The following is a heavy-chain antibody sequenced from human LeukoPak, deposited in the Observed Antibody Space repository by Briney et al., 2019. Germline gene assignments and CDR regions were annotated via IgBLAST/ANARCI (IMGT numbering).Heavy chain of an antibody. V-gene: IGHV4-34*01. CDR3: ARSVDTAMVHFDY. CDR2: INHSGST. D-gene: IGHD5-18*01. J-gene: IGHJ4*02. Sequence: PSETLSLTCAVYGGSFSGYYWSWLRQPPGKGLEWIGEINHSGSTNYNPSLKSRVNISVDTSKNQFSLKLSSVTAADTAVYYCARSVDTAMVHFDYWGQGTLVTVSS. CDR1: GGSFSGYY.